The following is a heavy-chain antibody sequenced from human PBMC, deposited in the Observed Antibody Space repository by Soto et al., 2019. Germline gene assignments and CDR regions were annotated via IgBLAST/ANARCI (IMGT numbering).Heavy chain of an antibody. CDR3: ARDVFGVVNWFDP. J-gene: IGHJ5*02. CDR1: GGSVSSGSYY. V-gene: IGHV4-61*01. CDR2: IYYSGST. Sequence: SETLSLTCTVSGGSVSSGSYYWSWIRQPPGKGLEWIGYIYYSGSTNYNPSLKSRVTISVDTSKNQFSLKLSSVTAADTAVYYCARDVFGVVNWFDPWGQGTLVTVSS. D-gene: IGHD3-3*01.